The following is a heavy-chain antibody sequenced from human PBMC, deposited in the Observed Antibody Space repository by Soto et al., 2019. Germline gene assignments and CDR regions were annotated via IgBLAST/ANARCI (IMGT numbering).Heavy chain of an antibody. CDR2: IYYSERT. D-gene: IGHD2-15*01. V-gene: IGHV4-61*01. J-gene: IGHJ4*02. Sequence: SETLSLTCTVSGGSVNSGRSYWSWIRQPPGKGLEWIGYIYYSERTDYNPSLKSRVPLSVDTPKNQFSLKLSSVTAADAAVYYCVVGGPQSFDYWGQGTLVTVSS. CDR3: VVGGPQSFDY. CDR1: GGSVNSGRSY.